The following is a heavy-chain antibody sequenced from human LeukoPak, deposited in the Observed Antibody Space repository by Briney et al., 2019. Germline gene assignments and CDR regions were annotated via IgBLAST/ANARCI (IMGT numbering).Heavy chain of an antibody. CDR3: ARLPVIVGAWSPIDY. CDR2: INPESGGT. V-gene: IGHV1-2*02. D-gene: IGHD1-26*01. J-gene: IGHJ4*02. CDR1: GYTFTGYY. Sequence: GASVNVSCKASGYTFTGYYMHWVRQAAGQGREWMGWINPESGGTNYAQKFQGRVTMTRDTSISTAYMELTSLRSDDTAVYYCARLPVIVGAWSPIDYWGQGTRVTVSS.